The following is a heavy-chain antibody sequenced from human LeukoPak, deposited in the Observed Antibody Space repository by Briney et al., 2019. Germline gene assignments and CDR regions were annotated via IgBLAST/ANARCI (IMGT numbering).Heavy chain of an antibody. J-gene: IGHJ4*02. Sequence: GGSLRLSCAASGFTFSSYAMSWVRQAPGKGLEWVSSISSSSSYIYYADSVKGRFTISRDNAKNSLYPQMNSLRAEDTAVYYCARGPPPYGGNYRFGYWGQGTLVTVSS. CDR2: ISSSSSYI. D-gene: IGHD4-23*01. CDR1: GFTFSSYA. CDR3: ARGPPPYGGNYRFGY. V-gene: IGHV3-21*01.